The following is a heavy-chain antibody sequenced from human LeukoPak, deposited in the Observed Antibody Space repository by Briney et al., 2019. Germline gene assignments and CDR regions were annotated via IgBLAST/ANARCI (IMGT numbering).Heavy chain of an antibody. D-gene: IGHD3-3*01. J-gene: IGHJ4*02. Sequence: LSGGSLRLSCAASGFTFSSYWMSWVRQAPGKGLEWVANIKQDGSEKYYVDSVKGRFTISRDNAKNSLYLQMNSLRAEDTAVYYCAKGGYNDFWSGYFLFDXXXXGXLVTVSS. V-gene: IGHV3-7*01. CDR3: AKGGYNDFWSGYFLFDX. CDR2: IKQDGSEK. CDR1: GFTFSSYW.